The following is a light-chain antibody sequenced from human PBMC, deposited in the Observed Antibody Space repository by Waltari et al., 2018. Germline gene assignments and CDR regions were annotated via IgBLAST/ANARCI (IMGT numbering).Light chain of an antibody. CDR3: SSYTSSRTLV. CDR2: EVN. V-gene: IGLV2-14*01. CDR1: PSDVGGFNY. Sequence: QSALTQPASVSEPPGQSITIPCTGTPSDVGGFNYVPWYQQHPGKAPQLMIYEVNNRPSGVSNRFSGSKSGNTASLTISGLQAEDEADYYCSSYTSSRTLVFGGGTKLTVL. J-gene: IGLJ2*01.